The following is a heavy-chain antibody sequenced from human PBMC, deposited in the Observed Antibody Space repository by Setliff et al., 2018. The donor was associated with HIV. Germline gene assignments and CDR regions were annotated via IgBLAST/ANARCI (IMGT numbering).Heavy chain of an antibody. J-gene: IGHJ2*01. V-gene: IGHV4-4*09. CDR2: GHHSGHT. CDR1: GVSITSHY. D-gene: IGHD3-10*01. Sequence: PSETLSLTCTVSGVSITSHYWNWIRQSPGKGLEWIGFGHHSGHTRQNPSLASRVTISVDMSKNQFSLKLNSLSAADTAVYYCARSARFFYASGSRRYFDLWGRGTLVTVSS. CDR3: ARSARFFYASGSRRYFDL.